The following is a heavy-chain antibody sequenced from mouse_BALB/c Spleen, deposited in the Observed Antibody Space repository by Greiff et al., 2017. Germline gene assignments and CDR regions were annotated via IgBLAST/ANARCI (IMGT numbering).Heavy chain of an antibody. J-gene: IGHJ4*01. CDR1: GFTFSDYY. V-gene: IGHV5-4*02. CDR3: ARDSSGGYAMDY. Sequence: EVQGVESGGGLVKPGGSLKLSCAASGFTFSDYYMYWVRQTPEKRLEWVATISDGGSYTYYPDSVKGRFTISRDNAKNNLYLQMSSLRSEDTALYYCARDSSGGYAMDYWGQGTSVTVSS. CDR2: ISDGGSYT. D-gene: IGHD3-1*01.